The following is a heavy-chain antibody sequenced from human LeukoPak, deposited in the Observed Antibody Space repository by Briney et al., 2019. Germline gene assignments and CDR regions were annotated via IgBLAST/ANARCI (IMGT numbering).Heavy chain of an antibody. V-gene: IGHV4-39*02. CDR2: IYYSGST. Sequence: PSETLSLTCTVSGGSISSSSYYWGWIRQPPGKGLEWIGSIYYSGSTYYNPSLKSRVTISVDTSKNQFSLKLSSVTAADTAVYYCAREVATSYYDSGAYYRQTEAFDFWGQGKMVTVSS. CDR1: GGSISSSSYY. J-gene: IGHJ3*01. D-gene: IGHD3-22*01. CDR3: AREVATSYYDSGAYYRQTEAFDF.